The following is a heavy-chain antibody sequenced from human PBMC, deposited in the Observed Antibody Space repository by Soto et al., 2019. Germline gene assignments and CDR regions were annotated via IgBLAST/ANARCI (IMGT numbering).Heavy chain of an antibody. CDR3: AKYRRTQAEGFTLGY. V-gene: IGHV4-59*12. CDR1: GDSISSYY. D-gene: IGHD2-2*02. Sequence: QVQLQESGPGLVNPSETLSLTCTVSGDSISSYYWSWIRQPPGKGLEWIGYIYYNGNTNYNPSLESRVTMSVDTSKNQFSLKLRSVTPADTAVYYCAKYRRTQAEGFTLGYWGQGALVLVSS. J-gene: IGHJ4*02. CDR2: IYYNGNT.